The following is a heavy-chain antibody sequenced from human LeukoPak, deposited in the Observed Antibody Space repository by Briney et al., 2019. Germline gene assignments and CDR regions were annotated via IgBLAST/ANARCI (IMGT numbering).Heavy chain of an antibody. J-gene: IGHJ4*02. V-gene: IGHV1-2*06. D-gene: IGHD6-6*01. CDR3: ARARQYSSSSLDY. CDR2: INSNSGGT. CDR1: GYTFTGYY. Sequence: ASVKVSCRASGYTFTGYYMHWVRQAPGQGLEWMGRINSNSGGTNYAQKFQGRVTMTRDTSISTAYMEMTSLRFDDTAVYYCARARQYSSSSLDYWGQGTQVTVSS.